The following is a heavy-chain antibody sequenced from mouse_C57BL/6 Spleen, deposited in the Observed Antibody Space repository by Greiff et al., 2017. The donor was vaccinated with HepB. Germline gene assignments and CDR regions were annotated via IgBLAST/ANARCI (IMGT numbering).Heavy chain of an antibody. CDR2: IDPSDSYT. CDR1: GYTFTSYW. D-gene: IGHD4-1*01. V-gene: IGHV1-50*01. Sequence: QVQLQQPGAELVKPGASVKLSCKASGYTFTSYWMQWVKQRPGQGLEWIGEIDPSDSYTNYNQKFKGKATLTVDTSSSTAYMQLSSLTSEDSAVYYCARRGLGRGYWGQGTTLTVSS. CDR3: ARRGLGRGY. J-gene: IGHJ2*01.